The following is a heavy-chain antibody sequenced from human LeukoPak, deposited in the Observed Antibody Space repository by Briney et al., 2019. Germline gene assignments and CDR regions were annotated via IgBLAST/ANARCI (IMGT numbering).Heavy chain of an antibody. D-gene: IGHD2-21*02. Sequence: GRSLRLSCAASGFTFSSYGMHWVRQAPGKGLEWVAVIWYDGSNKYYADSVKGRFTISRDNSKNTLYLQMNSLRAEDTAVYYCARVATKDVSAFDIWGQGTMVTASS. CDR2: IWYDGSNK. CDR3: ARVATKDVSAFDI. V-gene: IGHV3-33*01. J-gene: IGHJ3*02. CDR1: GFTFSSYG.